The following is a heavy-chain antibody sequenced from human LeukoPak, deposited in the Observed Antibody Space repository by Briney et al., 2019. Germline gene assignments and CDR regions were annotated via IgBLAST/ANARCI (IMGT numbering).Heavy chain of an antibody. CDR2: INHSGST. CDR3: ARGGYDNSGYYNWFDP. D-gene: IGHD3-22*01. J-gene: IGHJ5*02. V-gene: IGHV4-34*01. Sequence: PSETLSLTCAVYGGSFSGYYWSWIRQPPGKGLEWIGEINHSGSTNYNPSLKSRVTISVDTSKNQFSLKLSSVTAADTAVYYCARGGYDNSGYYNWFDPWGQGTLVIVSS. CDR1: GGSFSGYY.